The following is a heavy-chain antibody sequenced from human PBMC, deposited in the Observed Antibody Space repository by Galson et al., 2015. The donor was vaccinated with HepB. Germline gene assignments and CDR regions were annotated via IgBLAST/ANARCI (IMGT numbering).Heavy chain of an antibody. Sequence: TLSLTCTVSGGSISSGGYYWSWIRQHPGKGLEWIGYIYYSGSTYYNPSLKSRVTISVDTSKNQFSLKLSSVTAADTAVYYCARVLPSYYDFWSGSYDAFDIWGQGTMVTVSS. CDR2: IYYSGST. CDR3: ARVLPSYYDFWSGSYDAFDI. D-gene: IGHD3-3*01. J-gene: IGHJ3*02. CDR1: GGSISSGGYY. V-gene: IGHV4-31*03.